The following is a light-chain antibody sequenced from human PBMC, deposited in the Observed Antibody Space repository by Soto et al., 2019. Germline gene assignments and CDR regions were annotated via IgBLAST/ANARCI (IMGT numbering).Light chain of an antibody. J-gene: IGKJ5*01. Sequence: DIQMTQSPSSLSASVGDKVTITCRASQSISSSLNWYQQKSGKAPNLLIYGVSRLQGGVPSRFSGSGSGTDFTLSISSLQPEDFATYYCQQSYTAPQINVGPGTRLEIK. CDR1: QSISSS. V-gene: IGKV1-39*01. CDR2: GVS. CDR3: QQSYTAPQIN.